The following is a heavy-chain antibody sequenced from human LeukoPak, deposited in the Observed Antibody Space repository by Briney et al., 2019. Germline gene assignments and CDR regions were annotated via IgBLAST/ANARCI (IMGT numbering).Heavy chain of an antibody. D-gene: IGHD2-15*01. CDR2: ISNDGSKK. J-gene: IGHJ4*02. Sequence: GGPLRLSCAASGFTFSTYGMHWVRQAVGKGLEWMAFISNDGSKKYYGDSVKGRFIISRDKNMLYLQMDSLRAEDTAVYYCAKDKGWSRVIEYWGQGTPVIVPS. V-gene: IGHV3-30*18. CDR3: AKDKGWSRVIEY. CDR1: GFTFSTYG.